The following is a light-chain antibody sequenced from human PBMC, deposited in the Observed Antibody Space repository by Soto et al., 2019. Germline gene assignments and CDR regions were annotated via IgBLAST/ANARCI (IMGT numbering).Light chain of an antibody. J-gene: IGKJ1*01. V-gene: IGKV3-20*01. CDR1: QSVSSSY. CDR2: GAS. CDR3: QQYGSSRT. Sequence: EIVLTQSPGTLSLSPGERATLSCRASQSVSSSYLAWYQQKPGQAPRLLIYGASSRATGIPDRFSGSGSGTDFTLTISRLEPEDCAVYYCQQYGSSRTFGPGTKVEI.